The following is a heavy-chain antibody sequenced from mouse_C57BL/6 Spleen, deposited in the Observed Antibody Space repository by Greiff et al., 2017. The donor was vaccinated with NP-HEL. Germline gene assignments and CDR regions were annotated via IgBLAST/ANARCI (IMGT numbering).Heavy chain of an antibody. V-gene: IGHV1-15*01. Sequence: QVQLKESGAELVRPGASVTLSCKASGYTFTDYEMHWVKQTPVHGLEWIGAIDPETGGTAYNQKFKGKAILTADKSSSTAYMELRSLTSEDSAVYYCTRSRGMVTRLFAYWGQGTLVTVSA. CDR2: IDPETGGT. D-gene: IGHD2-2*01. CDR1: GYTFTDYE. CDR3: TRSRGMVTRLFAY. J-gene: IGHJ3*01.